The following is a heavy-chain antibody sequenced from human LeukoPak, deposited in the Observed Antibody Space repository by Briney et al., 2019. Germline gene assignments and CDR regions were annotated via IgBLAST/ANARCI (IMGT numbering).Heavy chain of an antibody. V-gene: IGHV3-7*03. CDR3: ARSNPYGTTWYGRSDY. CDR2: IKPDGTTK. D-gene: IGHD6-13*01. Sequence: GGSLRLSCAASGFPFSSYSMTWVRQAPGKGLEWVANIKPDGTTKFYVDSVKGRFTISRDNALNSLYLQMNSLRAEDTAIYYCARSNPYGTTWYGRSDYWGQGTLVTVSS. CDR1: GFPFSSYS. J-gene: IGHJ4*02.